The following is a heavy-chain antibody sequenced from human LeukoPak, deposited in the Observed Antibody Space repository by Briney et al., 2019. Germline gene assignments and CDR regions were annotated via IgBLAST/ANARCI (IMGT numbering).Heavy chain of an antibody. D-gene: IGHD6-13*01. Sequence: SETLSLTCTVSGSSISSYHWGSIRQPAGEGLEWIGGIYASGRNKYNPSLKSRVTMSVDKSKNQFSLKLTSVTAADTAVYYCARDSDGAAQFDPWGQGTVVTVSS. V-gene: IGHV4-4*07. J-gene: IGHJ5*02. CDR3: ARDSDGAAQFDP. CDR2: IYASGRN. CDR1: GSSISSYH.